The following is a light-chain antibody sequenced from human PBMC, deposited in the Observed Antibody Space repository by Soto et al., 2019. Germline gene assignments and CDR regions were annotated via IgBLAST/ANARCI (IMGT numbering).Light chain of an antibody. CDR2: EVN. CDR1: SSDVGGYNY. Sequence: QSVLTQPPSASGSPGQSVTISYTGTSSDVGGYNYVSWYQQHPGKAPKLMIYEVNKRPSGVPDRFSGSKSGNTASLTVSGLQAEDEADYYCSSYGGSNNLVFGGGTKLTVL. CDR3: SSYGGSNNLV. V-gene: IGLV2-8*01. J-gene: IGLJ2*01.